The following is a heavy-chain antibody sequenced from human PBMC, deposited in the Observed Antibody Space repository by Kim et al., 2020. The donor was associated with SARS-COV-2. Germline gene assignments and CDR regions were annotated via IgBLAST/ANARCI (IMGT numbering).Heavy chain of an antibody. CDR3: ARAKPTYFDL. J-gene: IGHJ2*01. Sequence: KYYVDSVKGRFTVSRDDAKNSLYLQMNSLRAEDTAVYYCARAKPTYFDLWGRGTLVTVSS. V-gene: IGHV3-7*01. CDR2: K.